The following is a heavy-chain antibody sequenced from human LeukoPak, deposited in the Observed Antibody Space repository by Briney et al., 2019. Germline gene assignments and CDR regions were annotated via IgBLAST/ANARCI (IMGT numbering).Heavy chain of an antibody. CDR2: IYTGGDT. V-gene: IGHV3-66*01. J-gene: IGHJ4*02. CDR3: TKGLWAGVSAARD. D-gene: IGHD3-10*01. CDR1: GFTVSSNY. Sequence: GESLRLSCAASGFTVSSNYMSWVRQAPGKGLEWVSGIYTGGDTYYADSVKDRFTISRDNSKNTLYLQMNSLRAEDTAVYYCTKGLWAGVSAARDWGQGTLVTVSS.